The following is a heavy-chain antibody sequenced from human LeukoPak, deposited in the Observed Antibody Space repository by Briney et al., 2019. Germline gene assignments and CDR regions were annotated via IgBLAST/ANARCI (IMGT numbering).Heavy chain of an antibody. D-gene: IGHD3-16*02. V-gene: IGHV3-74*01. CDR1: GFTFSSYW. CDR3: ARAGYDYIWGSYHTGRFFDY. Sequence: GGTLRLSCAASGFTFSSYWMHWVRQASGKGLVGVSRINSDGSSKSYADSVKGRFTISRDNAKNTLYLQMNSLRAEDTAVYYCARAGYDYIWGSYHTGRFFDYWGQGTLVTVSS. CDR2: INSDGSSK. J-gene: IGHJ4*02.